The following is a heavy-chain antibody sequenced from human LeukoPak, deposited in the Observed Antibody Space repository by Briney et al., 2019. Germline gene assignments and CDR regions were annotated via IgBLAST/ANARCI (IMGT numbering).Heavy chain of an antibody. J-gene: IGHJ3*02. D-gene: IGHD3-10*01. Sequence: SETLSLTCTVSGGSISSYYWSWIRQPAGKGLEWIERTYTSGSTNYNPSLKSRVTISVDKSRNQFSLKLSSVTAADTAVYYCARDYYGSGSYYDAFDIWGQGTMVTVSS. CDR1: GGSISSYY. CDR2: TYTSGST. V-gene: IGHV4-4*07. CDR3: ARDYYGSGSYYDAFDI.